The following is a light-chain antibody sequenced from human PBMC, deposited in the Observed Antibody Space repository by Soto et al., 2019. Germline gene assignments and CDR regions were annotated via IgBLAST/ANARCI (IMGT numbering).Light chain of an antibody. Sequence: PGERSTLSCRASQSVSSYFAWYQQKPGQAPRLLIYDASTRAAGIPARFSGSGSGTDFNLTISSLEPEDFAVYYCQQRSDWPLPFGGGTKVEIK. CDR1: QSVSSY. CDR3: QQRSDWPLP. V-gene: IGKV3-11*01. J-gene: IGKJ4*01. CDR2: DAS.